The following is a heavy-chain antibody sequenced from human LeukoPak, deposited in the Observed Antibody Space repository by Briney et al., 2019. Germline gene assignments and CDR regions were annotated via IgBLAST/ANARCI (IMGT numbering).Heavy chain of an antibody. V-gene: IGHV1-69*06. D-gene: IGHD2-15*01. Sequence: ASVKVSCKASGGTFSSYAISWVRQAPGQGLEWMGGIIPIFGTANYAQKLQGRVTITADKSTSTAYMELSSLRSEDTAVYYCASRDYCSGGSCYYYYYYYMDVWGKGTTVTVSS. CDR3: ASRDYCSGGSCYYYYYYYMDV. CDR2: IIPIFGTA. CDR1: GGTFSSYA. J-gene: IGHJ6*03.